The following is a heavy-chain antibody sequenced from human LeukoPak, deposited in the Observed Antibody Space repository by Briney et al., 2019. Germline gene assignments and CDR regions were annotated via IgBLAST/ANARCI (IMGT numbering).Heavy chain of an antibody. D-gene: IGHD3-22*01. CDR1: GYTLTELP. V-gene: IGHV1-24*01. CDR3: VITMIVVVDDAFDI. J-gene: IGHJ3*02. CDR2: FDPEDGET. Sequence: ASVKVSCKVSGYTLTELPMHWVRQAPGKGLEWMGGFDPEDGETIYAQKFQGRVTMTEDTSTDTAYMELSSLRSEDTAVYYCVITMIVVVDDAFDIWGQGTMVTVSS.